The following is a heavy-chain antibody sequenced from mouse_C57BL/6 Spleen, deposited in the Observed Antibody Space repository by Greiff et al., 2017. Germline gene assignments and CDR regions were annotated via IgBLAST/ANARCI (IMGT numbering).Heavy chain of an antibody. CDR2: IAPETGGT. J-gene: IGHJ2*01. D-gene: IGHD2-4*01. CDR3: TRGGLRVFDY. Sequence: QVQLQQSGAELVRPGASVTLSCKASGYTFTDYEMHWVKQTPVHGLEWIGAIAPETGGTAYNQKFKGKAILTAVKSSSTAYMELRSLTSEDSAVYYCTRGGLRVFDYWGQGTTLTVSS. CDR1: GYTFTDYE. V-gene: IGHV1-15*01.